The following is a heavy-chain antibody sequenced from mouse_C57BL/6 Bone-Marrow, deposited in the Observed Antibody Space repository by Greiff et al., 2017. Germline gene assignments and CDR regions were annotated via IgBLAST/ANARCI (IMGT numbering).Heavy chain of an antibody. CDR2: FHPYNDDT. D-gene: IGHD2-1*01. CDR1: GYTFTTYP. V-gene: IGHV1-47*01. CDR3: ARGGNYGGYDFDY. Sequence: QVQLKESGAELVKPGASVKMSCKASGYTFTTYPIEWMKQNHGKSLEWIGNFHPYNDDTKYNEKFKGKATLTVEQSSSTVYLELSRLTSDDSAVYYCARGGNYGGYDFDYWGQGTTLTVSS. J-gene: IGHJ2*01.